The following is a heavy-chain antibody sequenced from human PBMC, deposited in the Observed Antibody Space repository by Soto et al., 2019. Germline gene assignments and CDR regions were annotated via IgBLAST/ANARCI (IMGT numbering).Heavy chain of an antibody. J-gene: IGHJ4*02. Sequence: PWETLSLTCFVSRYSISSGYYWGWIRQPPGKGLEWIGSIFQGGTTYYNPSLKRRLTISVDTSKNQFSLTLSSVTPADTAVYYCARHADSSSYYYTFDYWGQGSLVTVSS. D-gene: IGHD3-22*01. V-gene: IGHV4-38-2*01. CDR2: IFQGGTT. CDR3: ARHADSSSYYYTFDY. CDR1: RYSISSGYY.